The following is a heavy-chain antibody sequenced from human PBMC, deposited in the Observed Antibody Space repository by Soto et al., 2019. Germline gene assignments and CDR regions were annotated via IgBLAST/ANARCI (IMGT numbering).Heavy chain of an antibody. J-gene: IGHJ4*02. CDR2: ISGSGSST. CDR3: AKDHGDYGDYFDY. V-gene: IGHV3-23*01. Sequence: GGSLRRSCAASGFTFNNHAMNWVRQAPGKGLEWVSGISGSGSSTYYADSVKGRFTISRDNSKNTLYLQMNSLRAEDTAVYYCAKDHGDYGDYFDYWGQGALVTVSS. CDR1: GFTFNNHA. D-gene: IGHD4-17*01.